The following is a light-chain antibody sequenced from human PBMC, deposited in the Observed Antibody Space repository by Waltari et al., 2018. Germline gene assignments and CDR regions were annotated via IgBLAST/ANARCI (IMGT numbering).Light chain of an antibody. Sequence: QSVLTQPPSASGTPGQRVTIFCSGSTSNIGSNYVYWYQHLPGTAPTVLIYRNNQRPSGVPDRFSGSKSDTSASLAISGLRSEDDAHYYCAVWDDSLSGWVFGGGTKVTVL. V-gene: IGLV1-47*01. CDR3: AVWDDSLSGWV. CDR2: RNN. J-gene: IGLJ3*02. CDR1: TSNIGSNY.